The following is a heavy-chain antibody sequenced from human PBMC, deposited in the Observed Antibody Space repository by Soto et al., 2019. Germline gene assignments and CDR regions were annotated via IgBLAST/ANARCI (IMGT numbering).Heavy chain of an antibody. CDR3: ARESGGATATLDYYYFYMDV. J-gene: IGHJ6*03. D-gene: IGHD5-12*01. CDR1: GDSFNDYY. V-gene: IGHV1-2*02. Sequence: VQLVQSGAEVKKPGASVKVSCKTSGDSFNDYYIHWVRQAPGQGLEWMGWINPNGGGTKYAQRFQGRVTVTRDTSIRTVYMELSSLRSDDTAVYYCARESGGATATLDYYYFYMDVRGKGTTVTVSS. CDR2: INPNGGGT.